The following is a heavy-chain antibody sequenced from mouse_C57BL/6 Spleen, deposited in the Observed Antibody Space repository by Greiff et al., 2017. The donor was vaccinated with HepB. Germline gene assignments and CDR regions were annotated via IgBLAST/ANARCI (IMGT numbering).Heavy chain of an antibody. Sequence: EVKLVESVAELVRPGASVKLSCTASGFNIKNTYMHWVKQRPEQGLEWIGRIDPANGNTKYAPKFQGKATITADTSSNTAYLQLSSLTSEDTAIYYCARSANYYGSSYEYFDVWGTGTTVTVSS. D-gene: IGHD1-1*01. J-gene: IGHJ1*03. CDR2: IDPANGNT. V-gene: IGHV14-3*01. CDR1: GFNIKNTY. CDR3: ARSANYYGSSYEYFDV.